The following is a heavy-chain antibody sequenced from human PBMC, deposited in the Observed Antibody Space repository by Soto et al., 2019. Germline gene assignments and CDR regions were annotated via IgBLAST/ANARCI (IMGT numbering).Heavy chain of an antibody. CDR2: IDPSDSYT. D-gene: IGHD3-3*01. CDR3: ARAGPLLEWLLSSPRVGYNWFDP. Sequence: GESLKISCKGSGYSFTSYWISWVRQMPGKGLEWMGRIDPSDSYTNYSPSFQGHVTISADKSISTAYLQWSSLKASDTAMYYCARAGPLLEWLLSSPRVGYNWFDPWGQGTLVTVSS. V-gene: IGHV5-10-1*01. J-gene: IGHJ5*02. CDR1: GYSFTSYW.